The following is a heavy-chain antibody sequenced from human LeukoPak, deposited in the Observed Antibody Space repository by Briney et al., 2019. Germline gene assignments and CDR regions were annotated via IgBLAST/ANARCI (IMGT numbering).Heavy chain of an antibody. CDR2: ISYDGSNK. D-gene: IGHD3-22*01. V-gene: IGHV3-30*04. CDR3: ARDAGPDDSSGYYCSD. Sequence: PGGSLRLSCAASGFTFSSYAMHWVRQAPGKGLEWVAVISYDGSNKYYADSVKGRFTISRDNSKNTLYLQMNSLRAEDTAVYYCARDAGPDDSSGYYCSDWGQGTLVTVSS. CDR1: GFTFSSYA. J-gene: IGHJ4*02.